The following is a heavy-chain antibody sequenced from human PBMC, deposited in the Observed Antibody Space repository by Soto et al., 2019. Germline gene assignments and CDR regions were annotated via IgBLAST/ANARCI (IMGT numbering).Heavy chain of an antibody. CDR2: INAGNGNT. CDR3: ARAVAVAADFDY. Sequence: XSVKVSCKASGYTFTGYAMHWVRQAPGQRLEWMGWINAGNGNTKYSQKFQGRVTITRDTSASTAYMELSSLRSEDTAVYYCARAVAVAADFDYWGQGTLVTRLL. J-gene: IGHJ4*02. V-gene: IGHV1-3*01. D-gene: IGHD6-19*01. CDR1: GYTFTGYA.